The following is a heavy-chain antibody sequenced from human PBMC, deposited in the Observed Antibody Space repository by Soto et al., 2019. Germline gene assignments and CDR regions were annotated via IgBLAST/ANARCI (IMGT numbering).Heavy chain of an antibody. Sequence: GGSLRLSCAASGFTFISFAMHWVRQAPGKGLEWVAVISYDGSDKYYSDSVKGRFTISRDNFRNTLYLQMNSLRAEDTAVYYCAKVRADYYDSSGPIDYWGQGTLVTVSS. CDR3: AKVRADYYDSSGPIDY. D-gene: IGHD3-22*01. J-gene: IGHJ4*02. CDR2: ISYDGSDK. CDR1: GFTFISFA. V-gene: IGHV3-30-3*01.